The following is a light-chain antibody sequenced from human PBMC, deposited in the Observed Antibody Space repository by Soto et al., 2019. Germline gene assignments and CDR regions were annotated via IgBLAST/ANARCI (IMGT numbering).Light chain of an antibody. V-gene: IGKV1-8*01. CDR3: QQYSRLPTLP. CDR1: QRVXSY. Sequence: SQSPSSVSASTGDRVTITCRASQRVXSYFVWYQQKPGKAPKLLSXAESTLQSGVPSRFRGSGSGKDFTLTISCLQSADFATYYCQQYSRLPTLPFAGGTKVDIK. CDR2: AES. J-gene: IGKJ4*01.